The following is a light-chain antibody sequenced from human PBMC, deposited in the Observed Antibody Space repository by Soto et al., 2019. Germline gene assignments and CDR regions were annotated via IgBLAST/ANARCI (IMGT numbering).Light chain of an antibody. Sequence: DIQLTQSPSTLSASVGDRVTITCRASESIDNWLAWYQQKPGKAPKVLIYDASSLKSGVPSRFSGSGSEAEFTLTISSLQPDDFATYYCQQYHRHWTFGQGTKVDI. CDR3: QQYHRHWT. CDR1: ESIDNW. V-gene: IGKV1-5*01. CDR2: DAS. J-gene: IGKJ1*01.